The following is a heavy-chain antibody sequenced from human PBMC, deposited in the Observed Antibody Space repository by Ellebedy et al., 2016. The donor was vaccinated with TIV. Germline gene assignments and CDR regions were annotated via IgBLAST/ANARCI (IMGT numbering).Heavy chain of an antibody. Sequence: GESLKISXAASGFTFSSYGMHWVRQAPGKGLEWVAVISYDGSNKYYADSVKGRFTISRDNSKNTLYLQMNSLRAEDTAVYYCAKGIATSKRHAFDIWGQGTMVTVSS. CDR2: ISYDGSNK. J-gene: IGHJ3*02. CDR3: AKGIATSKRHAFDI. D-gene: IGHD2-2*01. CDR1: GFTFSSYG. V-gene: IGHV3-30*18.